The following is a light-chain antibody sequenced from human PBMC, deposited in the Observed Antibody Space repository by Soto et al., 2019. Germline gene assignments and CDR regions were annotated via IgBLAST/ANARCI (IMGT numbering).Light chain of an antibody. CDR1: QSISSW. Sequence: DIQMTQSPSTLSAAAGDRVTITCRASQSISSWLAWYQHKPGKAPKLLIYKASSLESGVPSRFSGSGSGTEFTLTISSLQPDDFATYYCQQYNSYSITFGQGTRLEIK. J-gene: IGKJ5*01. V-gene: IGKV1-5*03. CDR2: KAS. CDR3: QQYNSYSIT.